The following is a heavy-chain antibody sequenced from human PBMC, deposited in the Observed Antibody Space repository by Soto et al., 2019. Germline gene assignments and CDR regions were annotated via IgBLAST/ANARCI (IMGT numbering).Heavy chain of an antibody. J-gene: IGHJ4*02. CDR2: ISSSSSTI. Sequence: GGSLRLSCAASGFTFSSYSMNWVRQAPGKGLEWVSYISSSSSTIYYADSVKGRFTISRDNAKNSLYLQMNSLRAEDTAVYYCAREGGTNGTTGDFRGQGTLVTVSS. V-gene: IGHV3-48*01. CDR3: AREGGTNGTTGDF. CDR1: GFTFSSYS. D-gene: IGHD4-4*01.